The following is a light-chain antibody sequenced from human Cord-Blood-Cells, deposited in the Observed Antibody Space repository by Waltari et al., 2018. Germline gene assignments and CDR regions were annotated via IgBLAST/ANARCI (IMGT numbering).Light chain of an antibody. CDR2: AAS. V-gene: IGKV1-39*01. Sequence: DIQMPQSPSSLSASVGDRVTITCRASQSISSYVNWYQQKPGKAPKLLIYAASSLQSGVPSRFSGSGSGTDFTLTISSLQPEDFATYYCQQSYSTPWTFGQGTKVEIK. CDR3: QQSYSTPWT. J-gene: IGKJ1*01. CDR1: QSISSY.